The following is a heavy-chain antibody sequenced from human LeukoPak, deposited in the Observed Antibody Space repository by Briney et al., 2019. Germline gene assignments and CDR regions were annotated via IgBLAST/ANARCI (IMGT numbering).Heavy chain of an antibody. V-gene: IGHV4-4*02. CDR1: GGSISSSNW. J-gene: IGHJ4*02. CDR3: ARAYCSSTSCYAGVGY. Sequence: SGTLSLTCAVSGGSISSSNWWSWVRQPPGKGLEWIGEIYHSGSTNYNPTLKSRVTISVDKSKNQFSLKLSSVTAADTAVYYCARAYCSSTSCYAGVGYWGQGTLVTVSS. CDR2: IYHSGST. D-gene: IGHD2-2*01.